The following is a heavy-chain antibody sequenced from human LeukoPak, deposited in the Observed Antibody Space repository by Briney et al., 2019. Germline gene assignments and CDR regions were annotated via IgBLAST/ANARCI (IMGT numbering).Heavy chain of an antibody. CDR3: ARYDGGATADF. CDR1: GYSLTNYW. V-gene: IGHV5-51*01. Sequence: GESLRISCKVSGYSLTNYWIAWVPQMPGKGLEWMGIVFPADSDTRYSPSFQGQVTISADRSINTAYLQLSSLKASDTAIYYCARYDGGATADFWGQGTLVTVSS. D-gene: IGHD1-26*01. CDR2: VFPADSDT. J-gene: IGHJ4*02.